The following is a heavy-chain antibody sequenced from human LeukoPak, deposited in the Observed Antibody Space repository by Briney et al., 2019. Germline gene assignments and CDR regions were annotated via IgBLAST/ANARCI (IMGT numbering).Heavy chain of an antibody. CDR2: ISSSSSYI. CDR1: GFTFSSYS. Sequence: PGGSLRLSCAASGFTFSSYSMNWVRKAPGKGLEWVSSISSSSSYIYYADSVKGRFTISRDNAKSSLYLQMNSLRAEDTAVYYCAREGGAYYDSSGYYFFDYWGQGTLVTVSS. D-gene: IGHD3-22*01. J-gene: IGHJ4*02. V-gene: IGHV3-21*01. CDR3: AREGGAYYDSSGYYFFDY.